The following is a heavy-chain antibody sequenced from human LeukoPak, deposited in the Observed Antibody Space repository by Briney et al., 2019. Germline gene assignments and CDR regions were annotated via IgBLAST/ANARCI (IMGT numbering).Heavy chain of an antibody. CDR1: GGSISSYY. J-gene: IGHJ4*02. D-gene: IGHD3-10*01. V-gene: IGHV4-59*01. CDR2: IYYSGST. CDR3: ARGEVEYGESTFDY. Sequence: SETLSLTCTVSGGSISSYYWSWIRQPPGKGLEWIGYIYYSGSTNYNPSLKSRVTISVDTSKNQFSLKLSSVTAADTAVYYCARGEVEYGESTFDYWGQGTLVTVSS.